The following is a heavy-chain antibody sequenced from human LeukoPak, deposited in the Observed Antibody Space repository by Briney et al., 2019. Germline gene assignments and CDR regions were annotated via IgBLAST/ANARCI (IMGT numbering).Heavy chain of an antibody. Sequence: PGGSLRLSCVASGFSFREYPIHWVRQAPGKGLEWWPVIWNDGSNEYDAEFVKGRFTMSRDNSKNTVFLDMNNLRTEDTAVYYCARAQISIISSGQYLDVWGQGTLVTVSS. D-gene: IGHD3-9*01. J-gene: IGHJ3*01. CDR2: IWNDGSNE. V-gene: IGHV3-30-3*01. CDR3: ARAQISIISSGQYLDV. CDR1: GFSFREYP.